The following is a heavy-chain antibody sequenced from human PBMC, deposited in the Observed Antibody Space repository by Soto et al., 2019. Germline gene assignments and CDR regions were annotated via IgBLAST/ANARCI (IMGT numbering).Heavy chain of an antibody. J-gene: IGHJ3*02. D-gene: IGHD3-22*01. CDR1: GFTFSSYA. V-gene: IGHV3-23*01. CDR2: ISGSGGST. Sequence: PGGSVRLSCAASGFTFSSYAMSWVRQAPGKELEWVSAISGSGGSTYYADSVKGRFTISRDNSKNTLYLQMNSLRAEDTAVYYCAKDGRWYYYDSSGYYLDAFDIWGQGTMVTVSS. CDR3: AKDGRWYYYDSSGYYLDAFDI.